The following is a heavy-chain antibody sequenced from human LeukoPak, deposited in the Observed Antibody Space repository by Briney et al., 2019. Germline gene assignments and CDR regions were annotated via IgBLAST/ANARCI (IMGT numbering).Heavy chain of an antibody. J-gene: IGHJ6*03. CDR1: GDSISTYN. D-gene: IGHD6-13*01. CDR2: IHSSGST. CDR3: ARVAVGYSSKHRYYYYYYYMDV. V-gene: IGHV4-4*07. Sequence: PSETLSLTCNVSGDSISTYNWSWIRQPAGKGLEWIGRIHSSGSTNYNSSLKSRVTMSIDTSKNQFSLKLSSVTAADTAVYYCARVAVGYSSKHRYYYYYYYMDVWGKGTTVTISS.